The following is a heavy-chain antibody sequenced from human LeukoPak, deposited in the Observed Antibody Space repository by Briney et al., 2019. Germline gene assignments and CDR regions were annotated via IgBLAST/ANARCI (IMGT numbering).Heavy chain of an antibody. J-gene: IGHJ4*02. V-gene: IGHV3-53*01. D-gene: IGHD3-22*01. CDR2: IYSGGST. CDR3: ARSDPALYDSSGYYRNSAEVWPFDY. Sequence: PGGSLRLSCAASGFTVSSNYMSWVRQAPGKGLEWVSVIYSGGSTYYADSVKGRFTISRDNSKNTLYLQMNSLRAEDTAVYYCARSDPALYDSSGYYRNSAEVWPFDYWGQGTLVTVSS. CDR1: GFTVSSNY.